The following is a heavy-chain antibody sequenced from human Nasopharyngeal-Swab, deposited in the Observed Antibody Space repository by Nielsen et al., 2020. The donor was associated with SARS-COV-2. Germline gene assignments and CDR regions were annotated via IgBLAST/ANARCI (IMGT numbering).Heavy chain of an antibody. CDR3: ARDPRLVTMVRGAYYYYYYGMDV. V-gene: IGHV4-4*02. J-gene: IGHJ6*02. Sequence: SETLSLTSAVSGGSISSSNWWSWVRQPPGKGLEWIGEIYHSGSTNYNPSLKSRVTISVDKSKNQFSLKLSSVTAADTAVYYCARDPRLVTMVRGAYYYYYYGMDVWGQGTTVTVSS. CDR2: IYHSGST. CDR1: GGSISSSNW. D-gene: IGHD3-10*01.